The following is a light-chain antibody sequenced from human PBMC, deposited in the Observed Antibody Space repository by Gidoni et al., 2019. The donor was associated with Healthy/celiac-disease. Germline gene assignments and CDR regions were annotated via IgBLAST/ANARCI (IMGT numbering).Light chain of an antibody. CDR3: QQSYSTPLST. J-gene: IGKJ2*01. V-gene: IGKV1-39*01. Sequence: DIQMPQSPSSLSASVGDRVTITCRASQSISSYLNWYQQKPGKAPKLLIYAASSLQSGVPSRFSGSGSGTDFTLTISSLQPEDFATYYCQQSYSTPLSTFGQGTKLEIK. CDR2: AAS. CDR1: QSISSY.